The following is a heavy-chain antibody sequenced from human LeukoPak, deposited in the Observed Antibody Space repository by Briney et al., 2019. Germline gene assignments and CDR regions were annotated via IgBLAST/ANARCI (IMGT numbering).Heavy chain of an antibody. CDR1: GFTFTNNY. J-gene: IGHJ4*02. V-gene: IGHV3-53*01. CDR2: IYSGGNT. Sequence: GGSLRLSCAVSGFTFTNNYMSWARQAPGKGLEWISVIYSGGNTYYAESVKGRFTISRDSSKNTLSLQMNSLRAEDTAVYYCARGGSSSHFDSWGQGTLVTVSS. CDR3: ARGGSSSHFDS. D-gene: IGHD6-6*01.